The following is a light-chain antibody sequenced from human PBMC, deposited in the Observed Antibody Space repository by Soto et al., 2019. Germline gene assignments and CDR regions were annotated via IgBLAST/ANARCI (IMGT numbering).Light chain of an antibody. CDR1: QSISSR. V-gene: IGKV1-5*01. CDR2: DAS. CDR3: QQYNSYTWT. Sequence: DIQITQSPSTLSASVGDRVTITCRASQSISSRLAWYQQKPGKAPKLLIYDASSLESGVPSRFGGSGSGTACTRTISSLQPDDVTTYCCQQYNSYTWTFGQGTKVDI. J-gene: IGKJ1*01.